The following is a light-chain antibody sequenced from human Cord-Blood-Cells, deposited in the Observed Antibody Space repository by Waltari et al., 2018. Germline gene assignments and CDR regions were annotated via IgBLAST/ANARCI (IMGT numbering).Light chain of an antibody. CDR2: AAS. J-gene: IGKJ4*01. CDR3: QQSYSTLLT. Sequence: DIQMTQSPSSLSASVGDRVNIPCRASQSISSYLNWYQQKPGKAPKLLIYAASSLQSGVPSRFSGSGSGTDFTLTISSLQPEDFATYYCQQSYSTLLTFGGGTKVEIK. V-gene: IGKV1-39*01. CDR1: QSISSY.